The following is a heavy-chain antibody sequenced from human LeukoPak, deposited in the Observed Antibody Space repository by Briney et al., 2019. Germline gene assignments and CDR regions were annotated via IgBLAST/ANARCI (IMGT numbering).Heavy chain of an antibody. CDR1: GGSISTYY. V-gene: IGHV4-59*08. CDR3: ARQSLGPSRSGTSNIWFDP. Sequence: SETLSLTCTVSGGSISTYYWSWFRQPPGKGLEWIGFVYYSGNTNYNPSLKSRATISVDTPKNQFSLRLSSVTAADTAVYYCARQSLGPSRSGTSNIWFDPWGQGTLVTVSS. CDR2: VYYSGNT. D-gene: IGHD3-10*01. J-gene: IGHJ5*02.